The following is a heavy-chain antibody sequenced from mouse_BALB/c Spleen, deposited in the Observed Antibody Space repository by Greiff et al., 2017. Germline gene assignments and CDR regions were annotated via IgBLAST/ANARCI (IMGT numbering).Heavy chain of an antibody. CDR2: ISSGSSTI. CDR1: GFTFSSFG. Sequence: EVQVVESGGGLVQPGGSRKLSCAASGFTFSSFGMHWVRQAPEKGLEWVAYISSGSSTIYYADTVKGRFTISRDNPKNTLFLQMTSLRSEDTAMYYCARRGGNYVNWYFDVWGAGTTVTVSS. CDR3: ARRGGNYVNWYFDV. V-gene: IGHV5-17*02. J-gene: IGHJ1*01. D-gene: IGHD2-1*01.